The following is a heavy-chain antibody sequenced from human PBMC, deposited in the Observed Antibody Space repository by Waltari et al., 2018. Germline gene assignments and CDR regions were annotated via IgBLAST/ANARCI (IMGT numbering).Heavy chain of an antibody. CDR3: GTVAGTSLPVDY. CDR2: IYSGVST. V-gene: IGHV3-66*02. D-gene: IGHD6-19*01. Sequence: EVQLVESGGGLVQPGGSLRLSCAASGFTVSSNYMSWVRQAPGKGLDWVSVIYSGVSTYYADSLKGRFTISRDNSKNTLYLQMNSLRAEDTAVYYCGTVAGTSLPVDYWGQGTLVTVSS. CDR1: GFTVSSNY. J-gene: IGHJ4*02.